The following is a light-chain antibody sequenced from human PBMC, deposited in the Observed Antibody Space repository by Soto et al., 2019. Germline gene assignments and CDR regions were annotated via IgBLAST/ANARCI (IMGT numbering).Light chain of an antibody. CDR1: QSVSGY. V-gene: IGKV3-11*01. CDR2: DTS. Sequence: EIVLTQSPANLSLSPGERATLSCRASQSVSGYLAWYQQKPGQAPRLLIYDTSNRASGIPARFSGSGSGTDFTLTISSLEPEDFAVYYCHQRSNWPSTFGGGTKVEIK. J-gene: IGKJ4*01. CDR3: HQRSNWPST.